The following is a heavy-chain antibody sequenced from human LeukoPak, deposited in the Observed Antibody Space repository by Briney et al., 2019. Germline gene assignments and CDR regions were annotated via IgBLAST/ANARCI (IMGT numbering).Heavy chain of an antibody. V-gene: IGHV4-34*01. J-gene: IGHJ6*02. CDR3: ARVRDIKLTYYYYGMDV. D-gene: IGHD2-15*01. CDR2: INHSGST. Sequence: SETLSLTCAVYGGSFSGYYWGWIRQPPGKGLEWIGEINHSGSTNYNPSLKSRVTISVDTSKNQFSLKLSSVTAADTAVYYCARVRDIKLTYYYYGMDVWGQGTTVTVSS. CDR1: GGSFSGYY.